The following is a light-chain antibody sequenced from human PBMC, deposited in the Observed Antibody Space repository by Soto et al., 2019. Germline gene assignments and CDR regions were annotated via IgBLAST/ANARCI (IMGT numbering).Light chain of an antibody. CDR3: QSSDSRLFGSL. CDR1: SSNIGTFA. Sequence: QSVLTQPPSVSGAPGQTVTISCTGSSSNIGTFAVHWYRQSQGSTPKLLIYANNNRPSGVPDRFSGSKSGTSASLAITGLQAEDEGDYYCQSSDSRLFGSLFGGGTKLTVL. V-gene: IGLV1-40*01. J-gene: IGLJ3*02. CDR2: ANN.